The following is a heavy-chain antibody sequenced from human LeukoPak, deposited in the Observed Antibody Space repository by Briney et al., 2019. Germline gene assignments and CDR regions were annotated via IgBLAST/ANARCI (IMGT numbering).Heavy chain of an antibody. V-gene: IGHV3-30*02. D-gene: IGHD2-2*02. CDR2: IRNEGSNK. Sequence: GGSLRLSCAGSGFTFRSYGMHGVGQAPGKGREGGAFIRNEGSNKYYADSVKGRFTISRDNSKNTLYLQMNSLRAEDTAVYYCAKVPYRYCSSTSCYTGLDYWGQGTLVTVSS. CDR1: GFTFRSYG. J-gene: IGHJ4*02. CDR3: AKVPYRYCSSTSCYTGLDY.